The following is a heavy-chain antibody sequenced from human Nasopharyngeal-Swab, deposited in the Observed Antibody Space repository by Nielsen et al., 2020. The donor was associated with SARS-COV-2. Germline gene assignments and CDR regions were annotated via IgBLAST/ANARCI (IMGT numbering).Heavy chain of an antibody. CDR3: ARDSRIAVAGMGRVGY. J-gene: IGHJ4*02. CDR2: INPSGGST. Sequence: ASVKVSCKASGYTFTSYYMHWVRQAPGQGLEWMGIINPSGGSTSSAQKFQGRVTMTRDTSTSTVYMELSSLRSEDTAVYYCARDSRIAVAGMGRVGYWGQGTLVTVSS. V-gene: IGHV1-46*01. CDR1: GYTFTSYY. D-gene: IGHD6-19*01.